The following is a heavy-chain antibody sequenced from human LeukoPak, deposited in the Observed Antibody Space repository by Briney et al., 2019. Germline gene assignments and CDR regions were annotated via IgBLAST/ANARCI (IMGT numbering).Heavy chain of an antibody. CDR3: AGPDSSGWYTTDAFDI. J-gene: IGHJ3*02. D-gene: IGHD6-19*01. CDR2: INPNSGGT. CDR1: GYTFTGYY. V-gene: IGHV1-2*02. Sequence: ASVKVSCKASGYTFTGYYMHWVRQAPGQGLEWMGWINPNSGGTNYAQKFQGRVTMTRDTSISTAYMELSRLRSDDTAVYYCAGPDSSGWYTTDAFDIWGQGTMVTVSS.